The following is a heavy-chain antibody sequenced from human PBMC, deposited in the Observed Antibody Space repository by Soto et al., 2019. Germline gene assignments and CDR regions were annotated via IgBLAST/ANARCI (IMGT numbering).Heavy chain of an antibody. J-gene: IGHJ6*02. D-gene: IGHD6-13*01. Sequence: ASVKVSCKASGYTFTGYYMHWVRRAPGQGLEWMGWINPNSGGTNYAQKFQGRVTMTRDTSISTAYMELSRLRSDDTAVYYCARAGEKAYSSSWYYYYYGMDVWGQGTTVTVSS. V-gene: IGHV1-2*02. CDR3: ARAGEKAYSSSWYYYYYGMDV. CDR1: GYTFTGYY. CDR2: INPNSGGT.